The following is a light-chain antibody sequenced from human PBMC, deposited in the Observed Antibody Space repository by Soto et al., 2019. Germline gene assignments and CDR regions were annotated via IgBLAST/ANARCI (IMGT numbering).Light chain of an antibody. V-gene: IGKV3-11*01. CDR2: DAS. Sequence: EIVLTQSPATLSLSPGERATLSCRASQSVSSYLAWYQQRPGQAPRLLIYDASNRAPGIPARFSGSGSGTDFTLNISSLEPEDFAVYYCQHRSNWPLTFGAGTRVEIK. CDR1: QSVSSY. CDR3: QHRSNWPLT. J-gene: IGKJ4*01.